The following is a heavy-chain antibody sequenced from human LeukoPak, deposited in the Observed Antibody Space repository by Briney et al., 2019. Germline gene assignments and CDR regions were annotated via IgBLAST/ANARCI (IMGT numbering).Heavy chain of an antibody. CDR3: ARDGNYYDSSGYYYRAFDI. CDR2: IYSGGST. CDR1: GFTVSSNY. Sequence: GGSLRLSCAASGFTVSSNYMSWVRQAPGKGLEWVSVIYSGGSTYYADSVKGRFTISRDNSKNTLYLQMNSPRAEDTAVYYCARDGNYYDSSGYYYRAFDIWGQGTMVTVSS. J-gene: IGHJ3*02. V-gene: IGHV3-66*01. D-gene: IGHD3-22*01.